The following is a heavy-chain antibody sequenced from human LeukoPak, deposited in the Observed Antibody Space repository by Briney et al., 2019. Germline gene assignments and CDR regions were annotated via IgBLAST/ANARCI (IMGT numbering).Heavy chain of an antibody. CDR3: AQDYWGSYLH. CDR2: INGDGGTT. D-gene: IGHD1-26*01. V-gene: IGHV3-43*02. Sequence: GGSLRLSCAASGFTFDDYAMHWVRQAPGKGLEWVSLINGDGGTTYYGDSVKGRFTISRDNSKNSLYLQLNSQRSEDTALYYCAQDYWGSYLHWGQGTLVTVSS. J-gene: IGHJ4*02. CDR1: GFTFDDYA.